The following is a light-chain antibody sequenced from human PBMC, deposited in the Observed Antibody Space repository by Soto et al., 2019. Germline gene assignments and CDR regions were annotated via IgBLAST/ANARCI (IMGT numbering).Light chain of an antibody. J-gene: IGKJ3*01. V-gene: IGKV1-9*01. CDR2: AAS. CDR3: QQFSSCPLT. CDR1: QGITND. Sequence: DIQLTQSPSFLSASVGDRVTITCRASQGITNDLAWYQQKPGQAPKLLIYAASSWQRGVPSTFSGSGFGTEFTLTISSLQPEDFATYYCQQFSSCPLTFGPGTKVEIK.